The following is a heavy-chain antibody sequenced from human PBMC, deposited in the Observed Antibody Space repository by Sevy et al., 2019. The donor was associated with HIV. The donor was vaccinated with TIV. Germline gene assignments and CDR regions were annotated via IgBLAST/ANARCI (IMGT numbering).Heavy chain of an antibody. V-gene: IGHV1-18*04. CDR2: ISAYNGNT. J-gene: IGHJ3*02. CDR1: GYTFTSYG. Sequence: ASVKVSCKASGYTFTSYGISWVRQAPGQGLEWMGWISAYNGNTNYAQKLQGRVTMTTDTSTSTAYMELRSLRSDDTAVYYCARDRAGIAVAGDYDAFDIWDQGTMVTVSS. CDR3: ARDRAGIAVAGDYDAFDI. D-gene: IGHD6-19*01.